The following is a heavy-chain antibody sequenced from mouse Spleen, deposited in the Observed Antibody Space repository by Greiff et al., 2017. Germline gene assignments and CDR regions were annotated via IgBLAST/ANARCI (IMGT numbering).Heavy chain of an antibody. D-gene: IGHD1-3*01. CDR2: INPNNGGT. Sequence: EVQLQESGPELVKPGASVKISCKASGYTFTDYYMNWVKQSHGKSLEWIGDINPNNGGTSYNQKFKGKATLTVDKSSSTAYMELRSLTSEDSAVYYCAIRWSFDAMDYWGQGTSVTVSS. CDR1: GYTFTDYY. J-gene: IGHJ4*01. V-gene: IGHV1-26*01. CDR3: AIRWSFDAMDY.